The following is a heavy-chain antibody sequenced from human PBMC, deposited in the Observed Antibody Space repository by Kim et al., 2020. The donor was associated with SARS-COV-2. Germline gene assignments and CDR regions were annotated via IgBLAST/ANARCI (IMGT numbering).Heavy chain of an antibody. J-gene: IGHJ3*02. CDR3: AKTGYDSLTGYYMNAFDI. D-gene: IGHD3-9*01. Sequence: KVRFPISRDNAKNSLYLQMNSLRAEDTALYYCAKTGYDSLTGYYMNAFDIWGQGTMVTVSS. V-gene: IGHV3-9*01.